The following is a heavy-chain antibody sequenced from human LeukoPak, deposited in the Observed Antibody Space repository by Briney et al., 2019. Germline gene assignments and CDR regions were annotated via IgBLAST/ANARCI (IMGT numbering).Heavy chain of an antibody. CDR3: ARRAGAYSHPYDY. CDR2: IYYSGDT. V-gene: IGHV4-59*01. Sequence: SETLSLTCTVSGGSISGYSWSWIRQSPGGGLEWIGYIYYSGDTAYNPSLRSRVTMSVDTSKNQLSLQLSSMTTADTAVYYCARRAGAYSHPYDYWGQGTLVTVSS. J-gene: IGHJ4*02. D-gene: IGHD4/OR15-4a*01. CDR1: GGSISGYS.